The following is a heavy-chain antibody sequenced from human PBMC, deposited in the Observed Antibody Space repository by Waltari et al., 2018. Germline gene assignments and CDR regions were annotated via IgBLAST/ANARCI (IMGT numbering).Heavy chain of an antibody. CDR3: ARGRNSAFDY. Sequence: QVQLQQSGPGLVKPSQTLSLTCAISGDSLSSDGVAWTGIRQSPSRGLEWLGRTYYRSKWSNDYAVFVKSRISINPDTSKNQFSLQLTSLTPEDTAVYYCARGRNSAFDYWDQGTLVTVSS. CDR2: TYYRSKWSN. D-gene: IGHD1-26*01. J-gene: IGHJ4*02. V-gene: IGHV6-1*01. CDR1: GDSLSSDGVA.